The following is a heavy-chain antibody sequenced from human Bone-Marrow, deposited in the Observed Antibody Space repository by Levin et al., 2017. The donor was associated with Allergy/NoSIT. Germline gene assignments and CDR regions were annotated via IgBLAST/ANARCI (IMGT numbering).Heavy chain of an antibody. V-gene: IGHV4-34*01. J-gene: IGHJ4*02. CDR3: AREENDYDRSGQVRVTAY. CDR2: VDHSGYP. Sequence: SETLSLTCAVYGGSFSGYEWSWIRHSPGKGLEWIGEVDHSGYPKYNPSLRSRVTISVDTSKNQLSLKLSSVTAADTGVYYCAREENDYDRSGQVRVTAYGGQGTRVTVS. CDR1: GGSFSGYE. D-gene: IGHD2-21*02.